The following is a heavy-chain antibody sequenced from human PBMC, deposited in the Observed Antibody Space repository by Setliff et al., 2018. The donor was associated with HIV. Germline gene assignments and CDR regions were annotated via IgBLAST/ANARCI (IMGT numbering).Heavy chain of an antibody. J-gene: IGHJ5*02. D-gene: IGHD5-12*01. CDR1: GGSISSYY. Sequence: KPSETLSLTCSVSGGSISSYYWSWIRQPPGKGLEWIGCVYYSGGTNYNPSLRSRVTISVDTSKNHFSLKLSSVTAADTAVYYCARHIAGYSAYGLGWFDPWGQGTLVTVSS. CDR2: VYYSGGT. V-gene: IGHV4-59*08. CDR3: ARHIAGYSAYGLGWFDP.